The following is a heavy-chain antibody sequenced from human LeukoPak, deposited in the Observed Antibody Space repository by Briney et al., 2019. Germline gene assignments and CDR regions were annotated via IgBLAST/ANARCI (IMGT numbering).Heavy chain of an antibody. CDR2: IYYSGCT. CDR3: ARGVMGVTTRWFDP. V-gene: IGHV4-39*07. CDR1: GGSISSSSYY. Sequence: SETLSLTGTVSGGSISSSSYYWDWIRQPPGKGLEWIGSIYYSGCTHYNPDLKSRVTISVDTPKNQFSLKLSSVTAADTAVYYCARGVMGVTTRWFDPWGQGTLVTVSS. D-gene: IGHD4-17*01. J-gene: IGHJ5*02.